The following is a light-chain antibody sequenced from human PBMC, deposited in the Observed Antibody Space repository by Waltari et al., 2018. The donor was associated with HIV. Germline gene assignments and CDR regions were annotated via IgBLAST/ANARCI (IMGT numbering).Light chain of an antibody. V-gene: IGLV4-69*01. CDR3: QTWGAGIVV. CDR1: SGHTTYA. J-gene: IGLJ2*01. Sequence: QVVLTQSPSASASLGASVKSTCTLYSGHTTYAIAWHHQQPEKGPRFLMHVNSDGSLTKGDEIPDRFSGSASGPERSLTISSLQSEDEGDYYCQTWGAGIVVFGGGTKLSVL. CDR2: VNSDGSL.